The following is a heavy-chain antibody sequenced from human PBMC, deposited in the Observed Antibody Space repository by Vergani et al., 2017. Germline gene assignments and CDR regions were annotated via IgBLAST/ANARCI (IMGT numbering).Heavy chain of an antibody. CDR3: ARGPYYDFWSGYYMANYYYYMDV. Sequence: QVQLVESGGGVVQPGRSLRLSCAASGFTFSSYAMHWVRQAPGKGLEWVAVISYDGSNKYYADSVKGRFTISRDNSENTLYLQMNSLRAEDTAVYYCARGPYYDFWSGYYMANYYYYMDVWGKGTTVTVSS. CDR1: GFTFSSYA. J-gene: IGHJ6*03. CDR2: ISYDGSNK. V-gene: IGHV3-30-3*01. D-gene: IGHD3-3*01.